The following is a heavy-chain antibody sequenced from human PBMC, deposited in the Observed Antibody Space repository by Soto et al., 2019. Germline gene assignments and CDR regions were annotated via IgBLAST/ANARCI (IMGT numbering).Heavy chain of an antibody. J-gene: IGHJ1*01. V-gene: IGHV4-34*01. Sequence: PSETLSLTCAVYGGSFSGYYWTWIRQPPGKGLEWIGEINHRRSTSYNPSLKRRVTMSIDTSKNQFSLKLSSVTAADTAVYYCASLITMKPGYFQHWGQGTLVTVSS. D-gene: IGHD3-22*01. CDR2: INHRRST. CDR3: ASLITMKPGYFQH. CDR1: GGSFSGYY.